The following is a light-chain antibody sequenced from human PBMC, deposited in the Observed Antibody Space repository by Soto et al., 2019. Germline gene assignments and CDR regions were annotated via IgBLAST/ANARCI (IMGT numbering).Light chain of an antibody. J-gene: IGKJ1*01. CDR1: QSFSNNY. V-gene: IGKV3-20*01. CDR3: QHYGTSTT. CDR2: GAS. Sequence: EIVLTQSPGTLSLSPGERATLSCRASQSFSNNYLAWYQQKPGQAPRLLIYGASSRATGITDTFSGSGSVTDFTLTISRLEPEDFAVYYCQHYGTSTTFGQGTKVEIK.